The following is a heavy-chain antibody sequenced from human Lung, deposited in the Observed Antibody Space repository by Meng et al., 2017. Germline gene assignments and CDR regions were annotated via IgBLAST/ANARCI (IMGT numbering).Heavy chain of an antibody. CDR3: ARKAGNCVSSSCYSLDY. D-gene: IGHD2-15*01. V-gene: IGHV1-69*05. CDR2: INGVFGTR. CDR1: GGASSKQV. J-gene: IGHJ4*02. Sequence: GAWGVKPGTPVNAPRRASGGASSKQVIGWVRQAAGQGLEWLGGINGVFGTRAFAQKFQDRVTITTDEATTTVYMELTGLTPEDTALYYCARKAGNCVSSSCYSLDYWGQGTLVTVSS.